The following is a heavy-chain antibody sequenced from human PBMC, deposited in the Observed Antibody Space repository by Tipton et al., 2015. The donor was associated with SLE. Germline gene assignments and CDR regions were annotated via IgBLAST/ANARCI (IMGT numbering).Heavy chain of an antibody. Sequence: QLVQSGGGLVQPGGSLRLSCAASGFTFSISEMSWVRQAPGKGLEWLSYISGSASTIYYADSVKGRFTISRDNAKDSLYLQMNSLRAEDTAVYYCTSIRGYYYMDVWGKGTTVIVSS. D-gene: IGHD3-22*01. CDR1: GFTFSISE. CDR3: TSIRGYYYMDV. J-gene: IGHJ6*03. CDR2: ISGSASTI. V-gene: IGHV3-48*03.